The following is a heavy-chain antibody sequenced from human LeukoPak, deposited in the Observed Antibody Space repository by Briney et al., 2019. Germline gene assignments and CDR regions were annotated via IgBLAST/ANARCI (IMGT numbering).Heavy chain of an antibody. V-gene: IGHV4-30-4*01. CDR2: IYYSGST. D-gene: IGHD4-23*01. CDR1: GGSISSGDYY. Sequence: SQTLSLTCTVSGGSISSGDYYWSWIRQPPGKGLEWIGYIYYSGSTYYNPSLKSRVAMSVDTSKNQFSLKLSSVTAADTAVYYCARARDTYGYNSYDAFDIWGQGTMVTVSS. J-gene: IGHJ3*02. CDR3: ARARDTYGYNSYDAFDI.